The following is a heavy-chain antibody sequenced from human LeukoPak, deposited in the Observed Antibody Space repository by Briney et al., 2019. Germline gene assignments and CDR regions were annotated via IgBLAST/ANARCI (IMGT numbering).Heavy chain of an antibody. CDR1: GFTVSSNY. CDR2: IYSGGST. CDR3: ARDRVLIQQWLEGSYYGMDV. D-gene: IGHD6-19*01. J-gene: IGHJ6*02. V-gene: IGHV3-66*01. Sequence: GGSLRLSCAASGFTVSSNYMSWVRQAPGKGLEWVSVIYSGGSTYYADSVKGRFTISRDNSKNTLYLQMNSLRAADTAVYYCARDRVLIQQWLEGSYYGMDVWGQGTTVTVSS.